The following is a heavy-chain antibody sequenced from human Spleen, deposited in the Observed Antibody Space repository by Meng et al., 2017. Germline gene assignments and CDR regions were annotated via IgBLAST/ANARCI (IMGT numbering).Heavy chain of an antibody. J-gene: IGHJ4*02. CDR2: ISISGETT. V-gene: IGHV3-23*04. Sequence: EVQLVGSGGGLVQPGGSLRLSCAVSGFTFSTSAMSWVRQAPGKGLEWVSFISISGETTSYADSVKGRFTISRDNSKNTLYLQMNSLRAEDTAVYYCAKEIRPNDYWGQGTLVTVSS. CDR3: AKEIRPNDY. CDR1: GFTFSTSA.